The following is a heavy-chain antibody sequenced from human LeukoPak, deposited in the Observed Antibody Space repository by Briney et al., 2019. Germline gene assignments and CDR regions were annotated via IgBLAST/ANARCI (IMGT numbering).Heavy chain of an antibody. J-gene: IGHJ6*04. CDR1: GGPIRSYH. V-gene: IGHV4-59*01. CDR2: IYHSGST. Sequence: PSETLSLTCTVSGGPIRSYHWSWIRQPPGKGLEWIGYIYHSGSTNYNPSLKSRVTISVDTSKNQFSLKLLSVTAADTAVYYCARDRTVAVDTGFYYYGMDVWGKGTTVTVSS. CDR3: ARDRTVAVDTGFYYYGMDV. D-gene: IGHD1-1*01.